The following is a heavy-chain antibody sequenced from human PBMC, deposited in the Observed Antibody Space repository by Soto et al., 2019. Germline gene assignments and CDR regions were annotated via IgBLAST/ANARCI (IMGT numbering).Heavy chain of an antibody. V-gene: IGHV1-18*01. CDR1: GYTFTNYG. J-gene: IGHJ4*02. Sequence: ASVKVSCKASGYTFTNYGISWVRQAPGQGLEWMGWISAYNGNTNYAQKLQGRVTMTTDTSTSTAYMELRSLRSDDTAVYYWAVVRLTIRRVGVYTFDYWGLGALVTVS. D-gene: IGHD3-10*01. CDR2: ISAYNGNT. CDR3: AVVRLTIRRVGVYTFDY.